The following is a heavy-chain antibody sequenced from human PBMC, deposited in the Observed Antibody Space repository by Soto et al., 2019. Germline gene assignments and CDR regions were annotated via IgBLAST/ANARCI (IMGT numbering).Heavy chain of an antibody. CDR3: ARGDIVVVVAATVRAFDI. CDR1: GFTFSSYW. Sequence: EVQLVESGGGLVQPGGSLRLSCAASGFTFSSYWMSWVRQAPGKGLEWVANIKQDGSEKYYVDSVKGRFTISRDNAKNSLSLQMNSLRAEDTAVYDCARGDIVVVVAATVRAFDIWGQGTMVTVSS. CDR2: IKQDGSEK. D-gene: IGHD2-15*01. J-gene: IGHJ3*02. V-gene: IGHV3-7*01.